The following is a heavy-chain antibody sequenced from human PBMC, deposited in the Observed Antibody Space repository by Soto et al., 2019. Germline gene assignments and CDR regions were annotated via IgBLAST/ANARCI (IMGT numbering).Heavy chain of an antibody. V-gene: IGHV3-15*07. D-gene: IGHD3-22*01. CDR3: TTGLTYYSDSSGYYFDA. CDR1: GFTFTNAW. J-gene: IGHJ4*02. CDR2: IKSKNDGGTT. Sequence: EVHLVESGGDLVKPGGSLRLSCAVSGFTFTNAWMNWVRQAPGKGLEWVGRIKSKNDGGTTAYAAPVKGSLITTRDASKNTVYLQINSLQTEDTGVYYCTTGLTYYSDSSGYYFDAWGQGILVTVSS.